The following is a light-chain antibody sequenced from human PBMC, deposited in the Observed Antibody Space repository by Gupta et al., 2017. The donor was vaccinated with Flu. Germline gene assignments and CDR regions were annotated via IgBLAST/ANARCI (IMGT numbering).Light chain of an antibody. J-gene: IGKJ2*01. CDR2: TAS. V-gene: IGKV1-39*01. CDR1: QSISSD. Sequence: DIQMTQSPSSLSASVGDRVTITCRASQSISSDLNWYQQKPGSAPKLLCYTASNLQSGVPSRVSGSASGTDFTITLHSLETEDFESYYCQQSHGTFGQGTKLEIK. CDR3: QQSHGT.